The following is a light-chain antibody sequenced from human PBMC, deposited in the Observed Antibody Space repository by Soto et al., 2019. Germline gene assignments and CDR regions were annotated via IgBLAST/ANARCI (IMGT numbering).Light chain of an antibody. J-gene: IGKJ3*01. Sequence: EIVLTQSPGTLSLSPGERATLSCRASQSVGSTYLAWYQQKPGPAPKLLIYGVSSRATGIPDRFSGSGSGTDFTLTISSLEPEDFAVYYCQQYGTSPLTFGPGTKVDL. CDR2: GVS. V-gene: IGKV3-20*01. CDR1: QSVGSTY. CDR3: QQYGTSPLT.